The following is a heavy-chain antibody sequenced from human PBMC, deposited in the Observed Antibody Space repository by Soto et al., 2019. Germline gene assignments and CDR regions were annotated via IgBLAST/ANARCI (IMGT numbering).Heavy chain of an antibody. J-gene: IGHJ4*02. V-gene: IGHV3-30-3*01. CDR2: ISYDGSIE. Sequence: GGSLRLSCAASGFTFKNYAMHWVRQAPGKGLEWVAVISYDGSIEFYADSVKGRFTISRDDFKNTMFLQMGSPRVEDTAVYYCARGLRGFEWRLPFGYWGQGTLVTVSS. CDR1: GFTFKNYA. D-gene: IGHD3-3*01. CDR3: ARGLRGFEWRLPFGY.